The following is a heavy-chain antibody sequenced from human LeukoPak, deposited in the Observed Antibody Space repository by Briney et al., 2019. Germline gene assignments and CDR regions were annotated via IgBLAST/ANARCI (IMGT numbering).Heavy chain of an antibody. J-gene: IGHJ6*02. CDR1: GGSISSYY. V-gene: IGHV4-59*01. Sequence: PSETLSLTCTVSGGSISSYYWSWIRQPPGKGLEWIGYIYYSGSTNYNPSLKSRVTMSVDTSKNQFSLNLSSVTAADTAVYYCASGTTNYYYGMDVWGQGTTVTVSS. D-gene: IGHD1-7*01. CDR2: IYYSGST. CDR3: ASGTTNYYYGMDV.